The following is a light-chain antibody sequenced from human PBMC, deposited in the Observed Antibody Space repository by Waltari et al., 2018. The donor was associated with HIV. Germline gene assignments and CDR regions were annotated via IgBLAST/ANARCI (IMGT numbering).Light chain of an antibody. V-gene: IGKV3-20*01. J-gene: IGKJ1*01. CDR2: ASS. Sequence: EIVLTTSPATLSLSPGDRATLSCRARQSVSSSFLSWYQQKPGQAPRLLIYASSNRATGIPDRFSGSGSGTYFSLTISRLGPEDFAVYYCQQYNISPRTFGQGTRVEIK. CDR1: QSVSSSF. CDR3: QQYNISPRT.